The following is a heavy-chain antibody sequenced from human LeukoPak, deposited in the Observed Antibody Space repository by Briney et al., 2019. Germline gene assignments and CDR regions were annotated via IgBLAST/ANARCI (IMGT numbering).Heavy chain of an antibody. CDR1: GFTFSSYW. CDR3: ARDGTYYDFWSGYPEDY. V-gene: IGHV3-7*01. J-gene: IGHJ4*02. CDR2: IKQDGSEK. D-gene: IGHD3-3*01. Sequence: AGGSLRLSCAASGFTFSSYWVSWVRQAPGKGLEWVANIKQDGSEKYYVDSVKGRFTISRDNAKNSLYLQMNSLRAEDMAVYYCARDGTYYDFWSGYPEDYWGQGTLVTVSS.